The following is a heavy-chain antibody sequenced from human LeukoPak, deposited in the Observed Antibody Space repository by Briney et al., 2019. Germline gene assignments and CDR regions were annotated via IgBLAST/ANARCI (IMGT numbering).Heavy chain of an antibody. CDR2: IYHSGST. D-gene: IGHD3-10*01. J-gene: IGHJ4*02. Sequence: PSDTLSLTCAVSGGSINSTNWWSWVRQPPGKGLEWIGEIYHSGSTNYNPSLKSRVAMSVDKSKNSFSLKVSSVTAADTAVFYCATISGSGNNRRPNWGQGTLVTVSS. V-gene: IGHV4-4*02. CDR3: ATISGSGNNRRPN. CDR1: GGSINSTNW.